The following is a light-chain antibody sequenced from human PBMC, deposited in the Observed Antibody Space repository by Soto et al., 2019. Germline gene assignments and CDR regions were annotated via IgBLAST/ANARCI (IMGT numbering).Light chain of an antibody. V-gene: IGLV2-14*01. Sequence: SAPPQPGPVCRSPWPPYHQKQTGNSSDVGGYTYVSWYQQHPGKAPKLMIYDVSNRPSGVSNRFSGSKSGNTASLTISGLQAEDEADYYCSSYTSSFYVFGTGTKVTVL. J-gene: IGLJ1*01. CDR1: SSDVGGYTY. CDR3: SSYTSSFYV. CDR2: DVS.